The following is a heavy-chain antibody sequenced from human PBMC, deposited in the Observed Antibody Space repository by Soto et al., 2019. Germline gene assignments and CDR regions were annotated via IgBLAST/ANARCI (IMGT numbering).Heavy chain of an antibody. CDR1: GFTFTKYY. D-gene: IGHD2-21*02. Sequence: QVQLVQSGAEVKKPGASVKVSCKASGFTFTKYYIHWVRLAPGQGLEWMGVINPSAETTTYAQKFQGRLTMTRDTSTSTVFMELSSLRSEDTAVYYCGRVYCGGDCFPYYFDYWGQGSLVTVSS. J-gene: IGHJ4*02. CDR3: GRVYCGGDCFPYYFDY. CDR2: INPSAETT. V-gene: IGHV1-46*01.